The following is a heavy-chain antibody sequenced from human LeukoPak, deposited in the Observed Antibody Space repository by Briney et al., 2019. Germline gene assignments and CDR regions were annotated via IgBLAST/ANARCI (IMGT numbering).Heavy chain of an antibody. Sequence: PGESLKISCKGSGYSFTSYWISWVRQMPGKGLEWMGRIDPSDSYTNYSPSFQGHVTISADKSISTAYLQWSSLKASDTAMHYCARTYFGELDYWGQGTLVTVSS. V-gene: IGHV5-10-1*01. CDR1: GYSFTSYW. D-gene: IGHD3-10*01. CDR3: ARTYFGELDY. J-gene: IGHJ4*02. CDR2: IDPSDSYT.